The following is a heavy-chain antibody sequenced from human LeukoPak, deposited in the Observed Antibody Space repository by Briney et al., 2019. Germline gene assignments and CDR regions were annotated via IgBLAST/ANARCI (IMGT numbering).Heavy chain of an antibody. J-gene: IGHJ3*02. CDR3: ARASYYDFWSGYYNAFDI. V-gene: IGHV4-34*01. D-gene: IGHD3-3*01. CDR1: GGSFSGYY. Sequence: SETLSLTCTVSGGSFSGYYWSWIRQPPGKGLEWIGEINHSGSTSYNPSLKSRVTISVDTSKNQFSLKLSSVTAADTAVYYCARASYYDFWSGYYNAFDIWGQGTMVTVSS. CDR2: INHSGST.